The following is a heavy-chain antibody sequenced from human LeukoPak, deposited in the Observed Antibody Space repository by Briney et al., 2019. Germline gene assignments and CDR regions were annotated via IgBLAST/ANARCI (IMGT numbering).Heavy chain of an antibody. CDR2: INGAGNSS. J-gene: IGHJ4*02. CDR1: GFTFNLYA. V-gene: IGHV3-23*01. D-gene: IGHD6-13*01. CDR3: ANLPGYSSSWYPFDY. Sequence: PGGSLRLSCAASGFTFNLYAMNWVRQAPGKGLEWVSSINGAGNSSYYADSLRGRFTVSRDNSKNTLYLQMNSLRAEDTAVYYCANLPGYSSSWYPFDYWGQGTLVTVSS.